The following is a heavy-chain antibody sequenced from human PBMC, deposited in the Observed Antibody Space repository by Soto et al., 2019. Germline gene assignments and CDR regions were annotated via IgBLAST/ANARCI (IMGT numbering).Heavy chain of an antibody. Sequence: SETLSLTCTVSGASISGYYWSWMRKSAGKGLEWIGRIYATGTTDYNPSLKSRVMMSVDTSKKQFSLKLRSVTAADTAVYYCVRDGTKTLRDWFDPWGQGISVTVSS. CDR3: VRDGTKTLRDWFDP. V-gene: IGHV4-4*07. CDR1: GASISGYY. CDR2: IYATGTT. J-gene: IGHJ5*02. D-gene: IGHD1-1*01.